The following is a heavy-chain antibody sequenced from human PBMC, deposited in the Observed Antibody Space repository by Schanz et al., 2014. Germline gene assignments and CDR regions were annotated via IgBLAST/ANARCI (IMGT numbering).Heavy chain of an antibody. CDR3: ARTTTPFNFDSWPYLDY. J-gene: IGHJ4*02. V-gene: IGHV3-23*04. Sequence: EVQLVESGGGVVQPGRSLRLSCEASGFTFSSFSMNWVRQAPGKGLEWVSVISGSGVTTYYTDSVKGRFTISRDNSKNTLYLQMNSLRAEDTAVYYCARTTTPFNFDSWPYLDYWGQGTLVTVSS. CDR2: ISGSGVTT. CDR1: GFTFSSFS. D-gene: IGHD3-9*01.